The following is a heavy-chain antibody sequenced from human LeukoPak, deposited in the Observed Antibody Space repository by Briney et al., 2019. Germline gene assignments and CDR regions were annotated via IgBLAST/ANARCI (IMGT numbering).Heavy chain of an antibody. D-gene: IGHD3-10*01. J-gene: IGHJ4*02. CDR2: IIGGAGST. CDR1: GFSFSSHG. V-gene: IGHV3-23*01. CDR3: AKEVDGYGSGSSYFDY. Sequence: PGGSLRLSCAASGFSFSSHGMSWVRQAPGKGLEWVSGIIGGAGSTYYADSVKGRFTISRDNSKNTLYLQMNSLRAEDTAVYYCAKEVDGYGSGSSYFDYWGQGTLVTVSS.